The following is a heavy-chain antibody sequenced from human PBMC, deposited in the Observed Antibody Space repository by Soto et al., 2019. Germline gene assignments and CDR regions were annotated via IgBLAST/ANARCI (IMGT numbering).Heavy chain of an antibody. CDR1: GFTFSLYG. CDR3: AKDSGYSGYDVYDYYYGMDV. D-gene: IGHD5-12*01. CDR2: TSYDGSNK. J-gene: IGHJ6*02. Sequence: QLVESGGGAVQPGRSLRLSCAASGFTFSLYGMHWVRQAPGKGLEWVAVTSYDGSNKYYADSVKGRFTISRDNSKNTLYLQMNSLRAEDTAVYYCAKDSGYSGYDVYDYYYGMDVWGQGTTVTVSS. V-gene: IGHV3-30*18.